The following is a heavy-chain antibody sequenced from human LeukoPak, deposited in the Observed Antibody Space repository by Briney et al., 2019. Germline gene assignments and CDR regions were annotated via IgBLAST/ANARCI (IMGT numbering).Heavy chain of an antibody. CDR1: GFIFTDYW. J-gene: IGHJ6*02. V-gene: IGHV3-48*01. CDR3: ARGHYGMDV. Sequence: GGSLRLSCAASGFIFTDYWMNWVRQAPGKGLEWVSYISSSSSTIYYADSVKGRFTISRDNAKNSLYLQMNSLRAEDTAVYYCARGHYGMDVWGRGTKVTVSS. CDR2: ISSSSSTI.